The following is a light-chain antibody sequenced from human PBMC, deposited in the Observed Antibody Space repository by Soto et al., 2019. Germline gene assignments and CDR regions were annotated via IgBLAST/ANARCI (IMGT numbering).Light chain of an antibody. CDR2: AAA. CDR1: QSVNSNY. V-gene: IGKV3-20*01. CDR3: QQYGDSPFT. J-gene: IGKJ2*01. Sequence: EIVLTQSPGTLSLSPGERATLSCRASQSVNSNYLAWYQQKPGQAPSLLIYAAATMATGIPDRFSARGSGTDFTLTISRLDPADFAVYYCQQYGDSPFTFGQGTKLEIK.